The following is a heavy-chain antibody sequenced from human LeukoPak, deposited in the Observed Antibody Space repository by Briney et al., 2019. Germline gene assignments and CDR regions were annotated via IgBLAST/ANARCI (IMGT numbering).Heavy chain of an antibody. CDR3: AKDFYDSSGSRYDY. J-gene: IGHJ4*02. D-gene: IGHD3-22*01. V-gene: IGHV3-23*01. Sequence: GGSLTLSCTASGFACSSYAMSWVRQAPGVGLEGGCALDGGGDRRWHADSVRGRFTISTDNSKNTLFKQMNSLRAEDTAVYYCAKDFYDSSGSRYDYWGQGTLVTVSS. CDR1: GFACSSYA. CDR2: LDGGGDRR.